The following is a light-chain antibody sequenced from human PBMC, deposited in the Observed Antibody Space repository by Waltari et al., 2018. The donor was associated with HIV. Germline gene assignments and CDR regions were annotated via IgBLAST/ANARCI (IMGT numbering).Light chain of an antibody. Sequence: QSVLTQPPSASGTPGQSVTISCSGSSSNIGSNYVYWYQQLPGTAPKLLIYRNNQLPAGVPDRFSGFKSGTSASLAISGLRSEDEAEYYCAAWDDNLSGWVFGGGSKLTIL. CDR2: RNN. V-gene: IGLV1-47*01. CDR3: AAWDDNLSGWV. CDR1: SSNIGSNY. J-gene: IGLJ3*02.